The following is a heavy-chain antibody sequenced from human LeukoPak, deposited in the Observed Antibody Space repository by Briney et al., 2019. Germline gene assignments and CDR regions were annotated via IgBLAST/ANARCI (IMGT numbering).Heavy chain of an antibody. Sequence: GASEMLSCKASGYTFTGYYIHWVRQAPGQGLEWMGWINPNSGGTSSAQKFQGRVTMTRDTSITTAYMELNSLTSDDTAVYYCARVVAAAGAGDFDYWGEGTVLPVSS. CDR2: INPNSGGT. CDR3: ARVVAAAGAGDFDY. CDR1: GYTFTGYY. D-gene: IGHD6-13*01. J-gene: IGHJ4*02. V-gene: IGHV1-2*02.